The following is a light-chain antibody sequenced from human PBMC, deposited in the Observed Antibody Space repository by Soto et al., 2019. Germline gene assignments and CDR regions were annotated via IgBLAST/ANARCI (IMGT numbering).Light chain of an antibody. Sequence: QSVLTQPPSASGTPGQRVTISCSGSGSNIGSNPVQWYLQVPGTAPKLLIYRDNEPPSGVPERFSGSKSGTSASLAITGLLSEDEGDYHCATWDDGLYGPVFGGGTKVTVL. CDR1: GSNIGSNP. CDR2: RDN. V-gene: IGLV1-44*01. CDR3: ATWDDGLYGPV. J-gene: IGLJ3*02.